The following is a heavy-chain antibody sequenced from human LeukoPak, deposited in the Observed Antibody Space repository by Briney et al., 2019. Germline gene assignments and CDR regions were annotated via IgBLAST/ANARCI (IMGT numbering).Heavy chain of an antibody. J-gene: IGHJ5*02. CDR3: ARDLFRFGLYYDSSGYYYGGWFDP. D-gene: IGHD3-22*01. CDR2: TYYRSKWYN. V-gene: IGHV6-1*01. CDR1: GDSVSSNSAA. Sequence: SQTLSLTCAISGDSVSSNSAAWNWIRQSPSRGLEWLGRTYYRSKWYNDYAVSVKGRITINPDTSKNQFSLQLNSVTPEDTAVYYCARDLFRFGLYYDSSGYYYGGWFDPWGQGTLVTVSS.